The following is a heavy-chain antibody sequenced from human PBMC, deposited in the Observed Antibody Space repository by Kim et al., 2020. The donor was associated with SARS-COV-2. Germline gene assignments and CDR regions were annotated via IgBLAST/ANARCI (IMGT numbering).Heavy chain of an antibody. D-gene: IGHD3-16*01. V-gene: IGHV1-46*01. CDR2: NRSGGGP. Sequence: NRSGGGPNYAQKFQGRVTMTGDTSTNTVYMELSSLRSDDTAVYYCAKEGGHWGQGTLVTVSS. J-gene: IGHJ4*02. CDR3: AKEGGH.